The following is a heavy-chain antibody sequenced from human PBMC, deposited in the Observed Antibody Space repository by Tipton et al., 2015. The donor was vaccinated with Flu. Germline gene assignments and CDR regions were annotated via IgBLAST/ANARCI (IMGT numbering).Heavy chain of an antibody. CDR1: GGSISSGSYY. CDR3: ASAPTWAGS. CDR2: IYTSGST. Sequence: VKPSETLSLTCTVSGGSISSGSYYWSWIRQPAGKGLEWIGRIYTSGSTNYNPSLKSRVTISVDTSKNQFSLKLSSVTAADTAVYYCASAPTWAGSWGQGTLVTVSS. V-gene: IGHV4-61*02. D-gene: IGHD3-10*01. J-gene: IGHJ4*02.